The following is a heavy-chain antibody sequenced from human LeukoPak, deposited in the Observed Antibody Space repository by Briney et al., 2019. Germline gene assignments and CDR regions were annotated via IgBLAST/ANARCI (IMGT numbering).Heavy chain of an antibody. Sequence: QPGGSLRLSCAASGFTFSSYEMNWVRQAPGKGLEWVSYISSSGSTIYYADSVKGRFTISRDNAKNSLYLQMNSLRAEDTAVNYCASLWFGDHTAGYWGQGTLVTVSS. V-gene: IGHV3-48*03. CDR1: GFTFSSYE. D-gene: IGHD3-10*01. CDR2: ISSSGSTI. CDR3: ASLWFGDHTAGY. J-gene: IGHJ4*02.